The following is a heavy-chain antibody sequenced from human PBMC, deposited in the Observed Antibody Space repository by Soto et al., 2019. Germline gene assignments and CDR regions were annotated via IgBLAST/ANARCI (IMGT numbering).Heavy chain of an antibody. CDR1: GYTFTGYR. Sequence: ASVKVSCKASGYTFTGYRMHWVRQAPGQGLEWMGWINPNSGGTNYAQKFQGRVAMTRDTSISTAYMELSRLRSDDTAVYYCARDHDCSSTSCYLFRFDYWVQGTLVTVSS. V-gene: IGHV1-2*02. D-gene: IGHD2-2*01. CDR2: INPNSGGT. CDR3: ARDHDCSSTSCYLFRFDY. J-gene: IGHJ4*02.